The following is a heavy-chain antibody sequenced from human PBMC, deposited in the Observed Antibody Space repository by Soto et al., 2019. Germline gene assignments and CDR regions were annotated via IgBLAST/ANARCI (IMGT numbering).Heavy chain of an antibody. V-gene: IGHV3-33*01. D-gene: IGHD3-16*01. CDR2: IWYDESNK. CDR3: ARETGGKFDY. CDR1: GFTFSSYG. J-gene: IGHJ4*02. Sequence: QVQLVESGGGVVQPGRSLRLSCAASGFTFSSYGMHWVRQAPGKGLEWVAVIWYDESNKYYADSVKGRFTISRDNSKNTLYLQMNSLRAEDTAVYYCARETGGKFDYWGQGTLVTVSS.